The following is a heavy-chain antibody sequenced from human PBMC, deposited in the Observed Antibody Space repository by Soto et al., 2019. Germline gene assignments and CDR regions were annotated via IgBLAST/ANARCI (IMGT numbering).Heavy chain of an antibody. V-gene: IGHV3-7*01. D-gene: IGHD2-2*01. CDR2: IKQDGSET. Sequence: EVHLVESGGGLVQPGGSLRLSCAASGFTFSGHWMSWVRQAPGKGLEWVAHIKQDGSETFYVGSVKGRFTISRDNAHTALELQMNSLRAEDTALYFCARDRAFCSGTNCRRGSIYYYYMDVWGNGTTVTVSS. J-gene: IGHJ6*03. CDR3: ARDRAFCSGTNCRRGSIYYYYMDV. CDR1: GFTFSGHW.